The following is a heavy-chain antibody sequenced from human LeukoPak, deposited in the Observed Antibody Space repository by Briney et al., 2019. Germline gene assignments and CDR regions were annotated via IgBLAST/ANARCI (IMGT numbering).Heavy chain of an antibody. J-gene: IGHJ4*02. CDR2: IESDGRTT. CDR1: GFSFSGYR. Sequence: GGSLRLSRAASGFSFSGYRMHWVRPAPGKGLVWVSCIESDGRTTKHADSVKGRFTISKDNAKNPLDLETNSRGVEDTAVYYCARDGDGLYYWGQGTLVTAS. D-gene: IGHD2-21*02. V-gene: IGHV3-74*03. CDR3: ARDGDGLYY.